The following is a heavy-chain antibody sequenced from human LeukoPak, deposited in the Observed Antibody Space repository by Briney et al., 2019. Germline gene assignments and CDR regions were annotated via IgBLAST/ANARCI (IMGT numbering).Heavy chain of an antibody. Sequence: GGSLRLSCSASGFIFSNYWMTWVRQAPGKGLEWVANIKQDGSEKYYVDSVKGRFTISRDNAKKSLYLQMNSLRAEDTAVYFCARGMIIFQSWGQGTLVTVSS. V-gene: IGHV3-7*04. CDR1: GFIFSNYW. D-gene: IGHD3/OR15-3a*01. CDR2: IKQDGSEK. CDR3: ARGMIIFQS. J-gene: IGHJ5*02.